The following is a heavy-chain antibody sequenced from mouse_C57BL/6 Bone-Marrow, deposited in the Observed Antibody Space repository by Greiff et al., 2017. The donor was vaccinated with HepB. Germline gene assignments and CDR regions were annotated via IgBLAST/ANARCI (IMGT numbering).Heavy chain of an antibody. J-gene: IGHJ3*01. CDR2: IHPSDSDT. Sequence: QVQLQQPGAELVKPGASVKVSCKASGYTFTSYWMHWVKQRPGQGLEWIGRIHPSDSDTNYNQKFKGKATLTVDKSSSTAYMQLSSLTSEDSAVYYCAIERGYDYDQTAWFAYWGQGTLVTVSA. V-gene: IGHV1-74*01. CDR1: GYTFTSYW. CDR3: AIERGYDYDQTAWFAY. D-gene: IGHD2-4*01.